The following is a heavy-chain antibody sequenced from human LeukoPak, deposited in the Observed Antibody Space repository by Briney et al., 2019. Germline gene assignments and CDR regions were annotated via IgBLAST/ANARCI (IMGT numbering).Heavy chain of an antibody. D-gene: IGHD4-17*01. Sequence: SETLSLTCTVSGGSISSYYWSWIRQPAGKGLEWIGRIYTSGSTNYSPSLKSRVTMSVDTSKNQFSLKLSSVTAADTAVYYCARDFRLYGDYYYFDYWGQGTLVTVSS. CDR3: ARDFRLYGDYYYFDY. J-gene: IGHJ4*02. CDR2: IYTSGST. V-gene: IGHV4-4*07. CDR1: GGSISSYY.